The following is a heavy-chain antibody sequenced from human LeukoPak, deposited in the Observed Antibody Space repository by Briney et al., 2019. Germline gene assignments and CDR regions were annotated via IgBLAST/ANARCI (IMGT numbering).Heavy chain of an antibody. V-gene: IGHV4-30-2*01. CDR1: GGSISSGGYS. CDR3: ARGRIAAAGTRRWFDP. Sequence: SQTLFLTCAVSGGSISSGGYSWSWIRQPPGKGLEWIGYIYHSGSTYYNPSLKSRVTISVDRSKNQFSLKPSSVTAADTAVYYCARGRIAAAGTRRWFDPWGQGTLVTVSS. CDR2: IYHSGST. J-gene: IGHJ5*02. D-gene: IGHD6-13*01.